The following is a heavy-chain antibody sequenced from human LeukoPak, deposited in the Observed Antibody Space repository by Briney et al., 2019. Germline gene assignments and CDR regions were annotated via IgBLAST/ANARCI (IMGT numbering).Heavy chain of an antibody. CDR1: GFTFGDYA. D-gene: IGHD6-19*01. J-gene: IGHJ4*02. Sequence: GGSLRLSCTASGFTFGDYAMSWFRQAPGKGLEWVGFIRSKAYGGTTEYAASVKGRFTISRDDSKSIAYLQMNSLRAEDTAVYYCAKDLDSGWYGEFDYWGQGTLVTVSS. CDR2: IRSKAYGGTT. V-gene: IGHV3-49*03. CDR3: AKDLDSGWYGEFDY.